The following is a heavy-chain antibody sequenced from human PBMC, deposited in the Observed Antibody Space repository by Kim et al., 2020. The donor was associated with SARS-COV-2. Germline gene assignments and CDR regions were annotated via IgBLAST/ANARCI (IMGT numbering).Heavy chain of an antibody. Sequence: PSFQGHVTISADKSISTAYLQWSSLKASDTAMYYCARWGDAFDIWGQGTMVTVSS. D-gene: IGHD3-16*01. CDR3: ARWGDAFDI. J-gene: IGHJ3*02. V-gene: IGHV5-10-1*01.